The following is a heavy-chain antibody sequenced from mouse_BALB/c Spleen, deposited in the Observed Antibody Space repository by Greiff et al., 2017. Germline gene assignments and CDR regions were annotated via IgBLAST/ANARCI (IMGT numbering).Heavy chain of an antibody. CDR3: ARSGYYGSSYGYFDY. D-gene: IGHD1-1*01. J-gene: IGHJ2*01. Sequence: VKLQESGAELVRPGTSVKISCKASGYTFTNYWLGWVKQRPGHGLEWIGDIYPGGGYTNYNEKFKGKATLTADTSSSTAYMQLSSLTSEDSAVYFCARSGYYGSSYGYFDYWGQGTTLTVSS. V-gene: IGHV1-63*02. CDR2: IYPGGGYT. CDR1: GYTFTNYW.